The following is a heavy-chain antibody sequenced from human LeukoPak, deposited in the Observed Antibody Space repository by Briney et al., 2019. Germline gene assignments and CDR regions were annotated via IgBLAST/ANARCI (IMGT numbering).Heavy chain of an antibody. J-gene: IGHJ4*02. CDR3: ARGPRLYYYDSSGYYYY. V-gene: IGHV4-34*01. Sequence: SETLSLTCAVYGGSFSGYYWSWIRQPPGKGLEWIGEINHSGSTNYNPSLKGRVTISVDTSKNQFSLKLSSVTAADTAVYFCARGPRLYYYDSSGYYYYWGQGTLVTVSS. CDR2: INHSGST. D-gene: IGHD3-22*01. CDR1: GGSFSGYY.